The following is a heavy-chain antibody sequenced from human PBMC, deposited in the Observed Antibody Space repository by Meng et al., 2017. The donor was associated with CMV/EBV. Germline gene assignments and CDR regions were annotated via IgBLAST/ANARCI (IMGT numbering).Heavy chain of an antibody. J-gene: IGHJ6*02. D-gene: IGHD5-12*01. V-gene: IGHV3-48*03. CDR1: GFTFSSYE. CDR2: ISSSGSTI. CDR3: AREGVAYYYYGMDV. Sequence: LSLTCAASGFTFSSYEMNWVRQAPGKGLEWVSYISSSGSTIYYADSVKGRFTISRDNAKNSLYLQMNSLRAEDTAVYYCAREGVAYYYYGMDVWGQGTTVTVSS.